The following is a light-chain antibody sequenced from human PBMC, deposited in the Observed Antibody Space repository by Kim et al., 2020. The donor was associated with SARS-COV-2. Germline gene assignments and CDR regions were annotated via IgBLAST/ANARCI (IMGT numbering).Light chain of an antibody. CDR2: EDA. CDR1: GGSIARNC. Sequence: GDTVISSRHRGGGSIARNCVQWYQQRPGSAPTTVIYEDAQRPSGVPDRFSGSIDSSSNSASLTISGLKTEDEADYYCQSYDSSDQVFGGGTQLTVL. V-gene: IGLV6-57*03. CDR3: QSYDSSDQV. J-gene: IGLJ3*02.